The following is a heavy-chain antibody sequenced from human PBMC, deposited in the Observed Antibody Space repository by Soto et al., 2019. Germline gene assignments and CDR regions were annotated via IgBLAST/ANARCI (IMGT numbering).Heavy chain of an antibody. J-gene: IGHJ4*02. CDR3: AHHTLDTGMPAGY. D-gene: IGHD5-18*01. Sequence: QVQLVQSGAEVREPGASVKVSCKASGYTFTNYGVSWVRQAPGQGLEWMGWIGGYKGNTNYAQKLQCRVTLTTDTSTSTAYMEPRSLRSDDTAVYYCAHHTLDTGMPAGYWGQGTLVTVSS. V-gene: IGHV1-18*01. CDR1: GYTFTNYG. CDR2: IGGYKGNT.